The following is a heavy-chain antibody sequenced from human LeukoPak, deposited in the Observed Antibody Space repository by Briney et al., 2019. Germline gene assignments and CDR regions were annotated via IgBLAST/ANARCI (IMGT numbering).Heavy chain of an antibody. V-gene: IGHV3-7*01. Sequence: GGSLRLSCAASGFTFSSYGMHWVRQAPGKGLEWVANIKQDGSEKYYVDSVKGRFTISRDNAKNSLYLQMNSLRAEDTAVYYCARARVWSAAAGNGGYYFDYWGQGTLVTVSS. CDR2: IKQDGSEK. CDR1: GFTFSSYG. D-gene: IGHD6-13*01. J-gene: IGHJ4*02. CDR3: ARARVWSAAAGNGGYYFDY.